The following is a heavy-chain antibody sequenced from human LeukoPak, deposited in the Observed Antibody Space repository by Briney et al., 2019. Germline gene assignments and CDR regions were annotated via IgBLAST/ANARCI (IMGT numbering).Heavy chain of an antibody. CDR2: INSDGSST. J-gene: IGHJ3*02. D-gene: IGHD3-3*01. CDR3: ARAIFGVVDDAFDI. CDR1: GFTFSSYW. Sequence: PGGSLRLSCAASGFTFSSYWMHWVRQAPGKGLVCVSRINSDGSSTSYADSVKGRFTISRDNAKNTLYLQMNSLRAEDTAVYYCARAIFGVVDDAFDIWGQGTMVTVSS. V-gene: IGHV3-74*01.